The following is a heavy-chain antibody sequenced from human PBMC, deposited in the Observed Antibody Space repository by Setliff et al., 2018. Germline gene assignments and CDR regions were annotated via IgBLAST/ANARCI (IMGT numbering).Heavy chain of an antibody. CDR3: VTDPPGSGWSFDS. V-gene: IGHV3-7*01. J-gene: IGHJ4*02. CDR1: GFTFSSYW. Sequence: PGGSLRLSCAASGFTFSSYWMSWVRQAPGKGLEWVANIKQDGSEKYYGASVKGRLTVSRDNSKKMVYLEMNTLGAEDTALYYCVTDPPGSGWSFDSWGQGTLVTVSS. D-gene: IGHD6-19*01. CDR2: IKQDGSEK.